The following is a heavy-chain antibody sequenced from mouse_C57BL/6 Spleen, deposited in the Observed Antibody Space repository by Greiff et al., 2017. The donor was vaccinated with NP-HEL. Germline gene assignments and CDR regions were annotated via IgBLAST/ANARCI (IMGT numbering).Heavy chain of an antibody. CDR3: TRGPSNYLQTPYYYAMDY. CDR2: ISSGGDYI. D-gene: IGHD5-5*01. J-gene: IGHJ4*01. CDR1: GFTFSSYA. Sequence: EVKLMESGEGLVKPGGSLKLSCAASGFTFSSYAMSWVRQTPEKRLEWVAYISSGGDYIYYADTVKGRFTISRDNARNTLYLQMSSLKSEDTAMYYCTRGPSNYLQTPYYYAMDYWGQGTSVTVSS. V-gene: IGHV5-9-1*02.